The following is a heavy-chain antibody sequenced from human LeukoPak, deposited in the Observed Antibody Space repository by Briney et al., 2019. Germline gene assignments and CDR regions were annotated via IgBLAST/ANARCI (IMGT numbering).Heavy chain of an antibody. CDR1: GLTFSSYG. J-gene: IGHJ3*02. Sequence: GGSLRLSCAASGLTFSSYGMSWVRQAPGEGLEWVSDISGSGGSTYYADSVKGRFIISRDNSKNTLYLQMNSLRAEDTDVYYCAKAPPPYCRGGSCFDAFDIWGQGTMVTVSS. CDR3: AKAPPPYCRGGSCFDAFDI. D-gene: IGHD2-15*01. CDR2: ISGSGGST. V-gene: IGHV3-23*01.